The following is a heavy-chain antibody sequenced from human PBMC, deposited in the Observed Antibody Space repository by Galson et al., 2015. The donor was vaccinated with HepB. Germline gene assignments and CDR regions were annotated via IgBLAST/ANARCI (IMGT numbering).Heavy chain of an antibody. Sequence: TLSLTCTVSGGSISSGGYYWSWIRQHPGKGLEWIGYIYYSGSTYYNPSLKSRVTISVDTSKNHFSLKLSSVTAADTAVYYCARDTYYGSGSYLWGQGTLVTVSS. J-gene: IGHJ4*02. D-gene: IGHD3-10*01. CDR2: IYYSGST. V-gene: IGHV4-31*03. CDR3: ARDTYYGSGSYL. CDR1: GGSISSGGYY.